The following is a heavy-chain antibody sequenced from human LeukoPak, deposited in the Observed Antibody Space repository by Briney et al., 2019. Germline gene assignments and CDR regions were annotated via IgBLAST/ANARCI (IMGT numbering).Heavy chain of an antibody. D-gene: IGHD5-24*01. J-gene: IGHJ4*02. CDR1: GGSFSGYY. CDR2: IHYSGRI. CDR3: SRGTDAYKCGNS. Sequence: PSETLSLTCAVYGGSFSGYYWTWIRQPPGKGLEWIGEIHYSGRINYNPSLKSRATISADTSNNRFSLKMNSVTAADTAVYYCSRGTDAYKCGNSWGQGTLVTVSS. V-gene: IGHV4-34*01.